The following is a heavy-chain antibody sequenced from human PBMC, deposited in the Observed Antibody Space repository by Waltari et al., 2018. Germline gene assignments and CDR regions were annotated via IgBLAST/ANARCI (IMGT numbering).Heavy chain of an antibody. CDR1: GFTFSSYS. D-gene: IGHD1-26*01. J-gene: IGHJ3*02. CDR3: ARDASGVGTKGDDAFDI. CDR2: ISSSSSYI. V-gene: IGHV3-21*01. Sequence: EVQLVESGGGLVKPGGSLRLSCAASGFTFSSYSMNWVRQAPGKGLEWVSSISSSSSYIYYADSVKGRFTISRDNAKNSLYLQMNSLRAEDTAVYYCARDASGVGTKGDDAFDIWGQGTMVTVSS.